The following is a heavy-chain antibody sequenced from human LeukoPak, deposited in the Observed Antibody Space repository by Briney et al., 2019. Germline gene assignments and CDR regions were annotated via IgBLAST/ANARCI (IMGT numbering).Heavy chain of an antibody. D-gene: IGHD6-13*01. CDR3: SLEGSSWYRYFQH. CDR2: IKQDGSEK. CDR1: GFTFSSYW. Sequence: GSLRLSCAASGFTFSSYWMSWVRQAPGKGLEWVANIKQDGSEKYYVDSVKSRFTISRDNAKNSLYLQMNSLRAEDTAVYYSSLEGSSWYRYFQHWGQGTLVTVSS. V-gene: IGHV3-7*05. J-gene: IGHJ1*01.